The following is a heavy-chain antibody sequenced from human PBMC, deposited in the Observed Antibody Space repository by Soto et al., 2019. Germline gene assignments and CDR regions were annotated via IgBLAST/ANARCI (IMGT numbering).Heavy chain of an antibody. V-gene: IGHV3-23*01. J-gene: IGHJ3*02. CDR3: AQFAPMWFGESDAFDI. D-gene: IGHD3-10*01. CDR1: GFTFSSYA. Sequence: PGGSLRLSCAASGFTFSSYAMSWVRQAPGKGLEWVSAISGSGGSTYYADSVKGRFTISRDNSKNTLYLQMNSLRAEDTAVYYCAQFAPMWFGESDAFDIWGQGTMVTVSS. CDR2: ISGSGGST.